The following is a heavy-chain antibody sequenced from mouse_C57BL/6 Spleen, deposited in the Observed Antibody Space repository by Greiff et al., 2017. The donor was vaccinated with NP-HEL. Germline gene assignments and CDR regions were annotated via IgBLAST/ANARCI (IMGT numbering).Heavy chain of an antibody. CDR3: ARFGSGYGFAY. Sequence: VQGVESGPELVKPGASVKISCKASGYAFSSSWMNWVKQRPGKGLEWIGRIYPGDGDTNYNGKFKGKATLTADKSSSTAYMQLSSLTSEDSAVYFCARFGSGYGFAYWGQGTLVTVSA. J-gene: IGHJ3*01. V-gene: IGHV1-82*01. CDR2: IYPGDGDT. D-gene: IGHD3-2*02. CDR1: GYAFSSSW.